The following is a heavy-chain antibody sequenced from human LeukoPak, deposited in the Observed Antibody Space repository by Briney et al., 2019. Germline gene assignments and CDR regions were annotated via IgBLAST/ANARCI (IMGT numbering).Heavy chain of an antibody. V-gene: IGHV3-21*01. Sequence: GAPRLSCAASGFTFSSYSMNWVRQAPGKGLEWVSSISSTSSHKYYADSVKGRFTVSRDNAKNSLYLQMTSLRAEDTAVYYCAREFADSWGQGTLVIVSS. CDR2: ISSTSSHK. CDR3: AREFADS. J-gene: IGHJ4*02. CDR1: GFTFSSYS.